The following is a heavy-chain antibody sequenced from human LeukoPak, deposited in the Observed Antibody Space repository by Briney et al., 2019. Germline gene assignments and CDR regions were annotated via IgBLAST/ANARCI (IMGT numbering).Heavy chain of an antibody. CDR1: GGSISSSSYY. CDR3: ARLCFGGSCHTLDV. Sequence: PSETLSLTCTVSGGSISSSSYYWGWIRQPPGKGLEWIGSIYYSGSTYYNPSLKSRVTISVDTSKNQFSLKLSSVTAADTAVYYCARLCFGGSCHTLDVWGKGTTATVSS. CDR2: IYYSGST. D-gene: IGHD2-15*01. V-gene: IGHV4-39*07. J-gene: IGHJ6*04.